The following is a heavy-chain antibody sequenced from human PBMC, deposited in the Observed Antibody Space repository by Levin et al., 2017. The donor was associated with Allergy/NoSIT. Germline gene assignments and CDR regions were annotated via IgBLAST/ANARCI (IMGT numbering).Heavy chain of an antibody. CDR3: AAESAVAGQTDYYYGMDV. CDR2: IVVGSGNT. CDR1: GFTFTSSA. D-gene: IGHD6-19*01. V-gene: IGHV1-58*01. J-gene: IGHJ6*02. Sequence: KISCKASGFTFTSSAVQWVRQARGQRLEWIGWIVVGSGNTNYAQKFQERVTITRDMSTSTAYMELSSLRSEDTAVYYCAAESAVAGQTDYYYGMDVWGQGTTVTVSS.